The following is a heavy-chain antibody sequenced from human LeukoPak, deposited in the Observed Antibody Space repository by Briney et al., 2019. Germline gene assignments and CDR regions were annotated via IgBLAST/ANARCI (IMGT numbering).Heavy chain of an antibody. Sequence: TGGSLRLSCAASGFTFSSYAMSWVRQAPGKGLEWVSGISASGGYIYYADSVKGRLTISRDNSKNTLYLQMNSLRAEDTAVYYCAKGPSSGWYYFDYWGQGTLVTVSS. CDR3: AKGPSSGWYYFDY. CDR1: GFTFSSYA. V-gene: IGHV3-23*01. CDR2: ISASGGYI. D-gene: IGHD6-19*01. J-gene: IGHJ4*02.